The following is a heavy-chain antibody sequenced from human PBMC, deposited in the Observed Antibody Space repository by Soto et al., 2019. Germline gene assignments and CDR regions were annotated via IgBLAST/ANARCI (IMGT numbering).Heavy chain of an antibody. J-gene: IGHJ4*02. Sequence: EVLLLESGGDVVQLGGSLRLSCAASGFTLAKYTMGWVRQTPRKGLEWVAESYSSGGTEYADSAKGRFTISRDNSKNTLFLQMKNLRVEDTALYYCARDREPDGICTFDSWGQGTLVTVS. CDR3: ARDREPDGICTFDS. V-gene: IGHV3-23*01. CDR1: GFTLAKYT. CDR2: SYSSGGT. D-gene: IGHD3-3*02.